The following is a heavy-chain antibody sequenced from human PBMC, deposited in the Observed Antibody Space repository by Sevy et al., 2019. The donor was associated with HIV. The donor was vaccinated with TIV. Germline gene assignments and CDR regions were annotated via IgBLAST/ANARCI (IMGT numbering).Heavy chain of an antibody. V-gene: IGHV4-31*03. Sequence: SKTLSLTCSVSGVSLSNGAYYWSWIRQHPEKGLEWIGYTYYNGNTYYNPSLKSRATISADTSKNQFSLRLSSVTAADTAVYYCSRASLSFFYLDVWGKGTTVTVSS. CDR2: TYYNGNT. CDR1: GVSLSNGAYY. J-gene: IGHJ6*03. CDR3: SRASLSFFYLDV.